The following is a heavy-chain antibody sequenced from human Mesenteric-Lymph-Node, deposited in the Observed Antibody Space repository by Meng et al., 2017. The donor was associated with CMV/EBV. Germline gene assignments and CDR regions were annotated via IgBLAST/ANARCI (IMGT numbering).Heavy chain of an antibody. CDR2: ISYDGSNK. V-gene: IGHV3-30*04. J-gene: IGHJ6*02. Sequence: GESLKISCVASGFTFSSYAMHWVRQAPGKGLEWVAVISYDGSNKYYADSVKGRFTISRDNSKNTLYLQMNSLRAEDTAVYYCAKAKNWNYYYYYGMDVWGQGTTVTVSS. CDR3: AKAKNWNYYYYYGMDV. D-gene: IGHD1-1*01. CDR1: GFTFSSYA.